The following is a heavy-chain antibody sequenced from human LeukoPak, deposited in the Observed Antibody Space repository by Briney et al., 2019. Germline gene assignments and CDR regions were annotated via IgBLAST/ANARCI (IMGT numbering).Heavy chain of an antibody. CDR3: AKEDLRHMTTL. Sequence: PGGSLRLSCAASGFDFSSYGMHWVRQAPGRGLQWVAYIRFDGNDKNYADSVKGRFSISRDNSKNTLYLQMNSLSGDDTAVFYCAKEDLRHMTTLWGQGSLVAVSS. CDR2: IRFDGNDK. J-gene: IGHJ4*01. V-gene: IGHV3-30*02. CDR1: GFDFSSYG. D-gene: IGHD4-11*01.